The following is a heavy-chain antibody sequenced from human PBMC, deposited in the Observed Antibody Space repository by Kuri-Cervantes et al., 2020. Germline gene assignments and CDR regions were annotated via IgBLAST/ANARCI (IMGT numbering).Heavy chain of an antibody. J-gene: IGHJ4*02. CDR3: ARGTHGATALDY. V-gene: IGHV4-34*01. Sequence: GSLRLSCAVYGGSFSGYYWSWIRQPPGKGLEWIGEINHSGSTNYNLSLKSRVTISVDTSKNQFSLKLSSVTAADTAVYYCARGTHGATALDYWGQGTLVTVSS. CDR2: INHSGST. CDR1: GGSFSGYY. D-gene: IGHD1-26*01.